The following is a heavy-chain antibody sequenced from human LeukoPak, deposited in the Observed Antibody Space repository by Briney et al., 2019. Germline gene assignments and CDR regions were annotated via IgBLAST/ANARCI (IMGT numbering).Heavy chain of an antibody. CDR3: ARGLYYDSRGYYDAFDI. V-gene: IGHV4-39*02. CDR2: TYYGGHT. CDR1: GGSISSSRYY. J-gene: IGHJ3*02. Sequence: PSETLSLTCTVSGGSISSSRYYWGWIRQTPGKGLERIVTTYYGGHTYYNPSLESRVTISVDTSKSQFSLKLSSVTAADTAVYYCARGLYYDSRGYYDAFDIWGQGTMVTVSS. D-gene: IGHD3-22*01.